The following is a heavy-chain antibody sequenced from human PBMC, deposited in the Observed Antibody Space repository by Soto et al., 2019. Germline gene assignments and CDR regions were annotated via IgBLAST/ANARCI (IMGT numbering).Heavy chain of an antibody. CDR2: IYYSGTT. CDR1: NGSVSSGTYS. CDR3: ARGHYYYGMDV. Sequence: PSETLSLTCTVSNGSVSSGTYSWSWVRQPPGKGLEWIGYIYYSGTTYYTPSLKSRLTMSMDRANDHFSLNLTSVTAADTAVYFCARGHYYYGMDVWGQGSTVTAP. J-gene: IGHJ6*02. V-gene: IGHV4-30-2*01.